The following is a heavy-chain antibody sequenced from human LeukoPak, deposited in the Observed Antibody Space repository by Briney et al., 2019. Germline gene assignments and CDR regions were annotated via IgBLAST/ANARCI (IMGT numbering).Heavy chain of an antibody. CDR1: RFTFSSYE. CDR2: ISRSGSTI. D-gene: IGHD3-22*01. V-gene: IGHV3-48*03. CDR3: ARDDSYYDSSGPRRWYAFDI. J-gene: IGHJ3*02. Sequence: PGGSLRLSYPASRFTFSSYEMKWVRQAPGTGLGGVSYISRSGSTIYYADSVKGRFTISRDNAKNSLYLQMNSLRAEDTAVYYCARDDSYYDSSGPRRWYAFDIWGQGTMVTVSS.